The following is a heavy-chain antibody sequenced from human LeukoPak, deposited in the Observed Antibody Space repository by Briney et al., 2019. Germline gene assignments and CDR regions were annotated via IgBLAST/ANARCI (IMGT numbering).Heavy chain of an antibody. CDR2: FYPGDSET. J-gene: IGHJ4*02. Sequence: GESLKISCKGSGYSSTSYSSGWVRQIPGKGLDWMGIFYPGDSETRYSPSFQGQATISADKTISTAYLQWSSLKASDTAMYYCARLLFRGVIIGNFGYFDYWGQGTLVTVSS. CDR3: ARLLFRGVIIGNFGYFDY. V-gene: IGHV5-51*01. D-gene: IGHD3-10*01. CDR1: GYSSTSYS.